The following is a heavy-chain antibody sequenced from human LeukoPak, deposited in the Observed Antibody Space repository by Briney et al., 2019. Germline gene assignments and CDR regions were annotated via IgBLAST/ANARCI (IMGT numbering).Heavy chain of an antibody. Sequence: ASVKVSCKASGYTFTGYYMHWVRQAPGQGLEWMGWINPNSGGTNYAQKFQGRVTMTRDTSISTAYMELSRLRSDDTAVYYCARDRVVAPAAISYYFDYWGQGTLVTVSS. D-gene: IGHD2-2*02. V-gene: IGHV1-2*02. J-gene: IGHJ4*02. CDR1: GYTFTGYY. CDR2: INPNSGGT. CDR3: ARDRVVAPAAISYYFDY.